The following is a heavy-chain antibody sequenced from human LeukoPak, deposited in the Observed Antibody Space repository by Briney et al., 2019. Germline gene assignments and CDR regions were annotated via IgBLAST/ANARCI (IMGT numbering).Heavy chain of an antibody. D-gene: IGHD5-18*01. CDR2: ISYDGSDK. V-gene: IGHV3-30*04. J-gene: IGHJ4*02. Sequence: GGSLRLSCADSGFTFSSYAMHWVRQAPGKGLEWVGFISYDGSDKYYADSVKGRFTISRDNSKNTLYLQMNSLRPEDAAVYFCAREGPRDTYGFHGLDYWGQGTLVTVSS. CDR1: GFTFSSYA. CDR3: AREGPRDTYGFHGLDY.